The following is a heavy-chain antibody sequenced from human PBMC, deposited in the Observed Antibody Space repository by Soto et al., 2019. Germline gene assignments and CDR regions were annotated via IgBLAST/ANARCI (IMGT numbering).Heavy chain of an antibody. J-gene: IGHJ3*02. CDR3: AKDMWGPGTDITMIVVVITTSAFDI. CDR2: ISGSGGST. D-gene: IGHD3-22*01. V-gene: IGHV3-23*01. Sequence: GGSLRLSCAASGFTFSSYAMSWVRQAPGKGLEWVSAISGSGGSTYYADSVKGRFTISRDNSKNTLYLQMNSLRAEDTTVYYCAKDMWGPGTDITMIVVVITTSAFDIWGQGTMVTVSS. CDR1: GFTFSSYA.